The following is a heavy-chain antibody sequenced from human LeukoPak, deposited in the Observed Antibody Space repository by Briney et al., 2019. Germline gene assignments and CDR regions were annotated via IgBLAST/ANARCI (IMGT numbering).Heavy chain of an antibody. Sequence: GGSLRLSCAASGFTFSSYSMNWVRQAPGKGLEWVSYISSSGSTIYYADSVKGRFTISRDNAKNSLYLQMNSLRAEDTAVYYCARVPLAAAGSLDDYYYYYYMDVWVKGTTVTISS. V-gene: IGHV3-48*04. CDR3: ARVPLAAAGSLDDYYYYYYMDV. CDR1: GFTFSSYS. J-gene: IGHJ6*03. D-gene: IGHD6-13*01. CDR2: ISSSGSTI.